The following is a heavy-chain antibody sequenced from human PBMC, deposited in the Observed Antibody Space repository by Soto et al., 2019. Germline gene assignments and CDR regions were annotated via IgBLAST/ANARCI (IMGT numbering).Heavy chain of an antibody. CDR1: GYTFTSYY. Sequence: ASVNVSCKPSGYTFTSYYIHWVRQAPGQGLECMGIINPSGGSTSYAQKFQGRVTMTRDTSTSTVYMELSSLRSEDTAVYYCARDLVGGDYDYVWGSYRYTGSYYYGMDVWGQGTTVTVSS. V-gene: IGHV1-46*01. D-gene: IGHD3-16*02. CDR2: INPSGGST. CDR3: ARDLVGGDYDYVWGSYRYTGSYYYGMDV. J-gene: IGHJ6*02.